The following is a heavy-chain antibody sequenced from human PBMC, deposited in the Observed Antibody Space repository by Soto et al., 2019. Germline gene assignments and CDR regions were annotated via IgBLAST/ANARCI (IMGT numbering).Heavy chain of an antibody. CDR2: ISSNGGST. J-gene: IGHJ4*02. V-gene: IGHV3-64D*08. Sequence: GGSLRLSCSASGFTFSSYAMHWVRQAPGKGLEYVSAISSNGGSTYYADSVKGRFTISRDNSKNTLYLQMSSLRAEDTAVYYCVKEGYYYDSSGYYGRYFDYWGQGTLVTVSS. CDR3: VKEGYYYDSSGYYGRYFDY. D-gene: IGHD3-22*01. CDR1: GFTFSSYA.